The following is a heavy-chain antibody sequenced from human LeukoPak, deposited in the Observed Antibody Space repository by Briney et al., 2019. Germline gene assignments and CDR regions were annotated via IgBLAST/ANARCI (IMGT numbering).Heavy chain of an antibody. Sequence: ASVKVSCRASEYTFTAFYMHWVRQAPGQGLEWMGRVNPNSGATNYAQKLQGRVTMTRDTSISTADLELSRLRSDDTAVYYCARGHNHFDYWGQGTLVTVSS. D-gene: IGHD1-14*01. V-gene: IGHV1-2*06. J-gene: IGHJ4*02. CDR3: ARGHNHFDY. CDR1: EYTFTAFY. CDR2: VNPNSGAT.